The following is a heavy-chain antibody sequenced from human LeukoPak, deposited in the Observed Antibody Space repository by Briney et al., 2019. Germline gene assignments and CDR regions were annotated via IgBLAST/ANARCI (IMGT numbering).Heavy chain of an antibody. CDR2: ISGRGGNI. Sequence: PGGSLRLSCAASGFTFSSYAMRWVRQAPGRGLEWGSNISGRGGNIYHADSVKGRFTISRDNAKYSLYLQMNSLRAEDTALYYCAKDRGSGSYLGGFDYWGQGTLVTVSS. V-gene: IGHV3-23*01. D-gene: IGHD1-26*01. CDR3: AKDRGSGSYLGGFDY. J-gene: IGHJ4*02. CDR1: GFTFSSYA.